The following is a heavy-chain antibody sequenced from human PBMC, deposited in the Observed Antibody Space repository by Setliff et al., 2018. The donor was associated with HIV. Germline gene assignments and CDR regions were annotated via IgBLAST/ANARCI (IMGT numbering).Heavy chain of an antibody. CDR1: GYTFTDYF. J-gene: IGHJ4*02. CDR3: ARAYSANYRGGGHFDY. D-gene: IGHD1-7*01. V-gene: IGHV1-2*02. CDR2: INPKSGAT. Sequence: ASVKVSCKTSGYTFTDYFIHWVRQAPGQGLEWMGWINPKSGATNFAQKFQVRVTMTRDTSINTAYMEVNRLRSDDTAIHYCARAYSANYRGGGHFDYWGQGTLVTVSS.